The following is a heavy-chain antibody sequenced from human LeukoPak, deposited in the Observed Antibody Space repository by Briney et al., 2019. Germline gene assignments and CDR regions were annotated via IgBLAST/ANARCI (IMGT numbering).Heavy chain of an antibody. CDR1: GFTLGSDG. CDR3: ARASYYYDSSGPSNY. D-gene: IGHD3-22*01. Sequence: GGSLRLSCAASGFTLGSDGMSWVRQAPGNRLEWVSAISGSGGSTYYADSVKGRFTIYRDNSKNTLYLQMNSLRAEDTAVYYCARASYYYDSSGPSNYWGQGTLVTVSS. V-gene: IGHV3-23*01. J-gene: IGHJ4*02. CDR2: ISGSGGST.